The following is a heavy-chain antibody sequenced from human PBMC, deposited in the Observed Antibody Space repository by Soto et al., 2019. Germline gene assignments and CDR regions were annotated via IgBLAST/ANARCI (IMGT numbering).Heavy chain of an antibody. Sequence: PSETLSLTCTVSGGSISSSSYYWGWIRQPPGKGLEWIGSIYYSGSTYYNPSLKSRVTISVDTSKNQFSLKLSSVTAADTAVYYCARVPDGGSYYRYYYGMDVWGQGTTVTVSS. CDR3: ARVPDGGSYYRYYYGMDV. J-gene: IGHJ6*02. CDR2: IYYSGST. CDR1: GGSISSSSYY. D-gene: IGHD1-26*01. V-gene: IGHV4-39*07.